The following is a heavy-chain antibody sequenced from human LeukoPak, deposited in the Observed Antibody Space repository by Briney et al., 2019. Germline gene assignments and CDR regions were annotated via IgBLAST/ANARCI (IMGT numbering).Heavy chain of an antibody. Sequence: GGSLRLSCVASGFTFSNSGMNWVRQAPGMGLEWVSYIGPRSSTIHYADSVKGRFTISRDNAKDSLYLQMNSLRAEDTAVYYCARDMGGSYYALYGMDVWGQGTTVTVSS. J-gene: IGHJ6*02. CDR3: ARDMGGSYYALYGMDV. V-gene: IGHV3-48*01. CDR1: GFTFSNSG. D-gene: IGHD1-26*01. CDR2: IGPRSSTI.